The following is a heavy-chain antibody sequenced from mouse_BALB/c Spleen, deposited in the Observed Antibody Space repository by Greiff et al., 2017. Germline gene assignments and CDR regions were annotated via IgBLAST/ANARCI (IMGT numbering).Heavy chain of an antibody. V-gene: IGHV5-9-3*01. CDR3: ARRAYYRYYEGNYYAMDY. Sequence: DVKLVESGGGLVKPGGSLKLSCAASGFTFSSYAMSWVRQTPEKRLEWVATISSGGSYTYYPDSVKGRFTISRDNAKNTLYLQLSSLRSEDTAMYYCARRAYYRYYEGNYYAMDYWGQGTSVTVSS. D-gene: IGHD2-14*01. CDR2: ISSGGSYT. CDR1: GFTFSSYA. J-gene: IGHJ4*01.